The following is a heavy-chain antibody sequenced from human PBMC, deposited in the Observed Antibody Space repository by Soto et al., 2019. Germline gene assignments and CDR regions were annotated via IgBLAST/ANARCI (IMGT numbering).Heavy chain of an antibody. CDR2: LNGGTGQT. V-gene: IGHV1-3*01. CDR3: ARGKGMEENYFYYGLDI. Sequence: GASVKVSCKASGYTFSTYSMHWVRQAPVQSLEWMGWLNGGTGQTRYSQKFQDRVIITRDTSASTGYMELSSLTSEDTAVYYCARGKGMEENYFYYGLDIWGQGTTVT. J-gene: IGHJ6*02. D-gene: IGHD1-1*01. CDR1: GYTFSTYS.